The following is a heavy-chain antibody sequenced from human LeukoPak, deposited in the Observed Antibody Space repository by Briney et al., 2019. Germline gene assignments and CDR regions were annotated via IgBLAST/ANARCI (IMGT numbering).Heavy chain of an antibody. CDR1: GFTFGDYA. Sequence: PGGSLRLSCTASGFTFGDYAMSWVRQAPGKGLEWVGFIRSKAYGGTTEYAASVKGRFTISRDDSKSIAYLQMNSLKTEDTAVYYCTRASGPWEPFDYWGQGTLVTVSS. CDR3: TRASGPWEPFDY. D-gene: IGHD1-26*01. V-gene: IGHV3-49*04. CDR2: IRSKAYGGTT. J-gene: IGHJ4*02.